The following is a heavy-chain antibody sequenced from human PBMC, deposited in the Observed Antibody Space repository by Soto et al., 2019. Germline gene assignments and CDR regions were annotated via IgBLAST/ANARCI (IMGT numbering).Heavy chain of an antibody. CDR2: IYPGDSDA. J-gene: IGHJ4*02. V-gene: IGHV5-51*01. CDR3: ARSQFDYVWGTSGYFDS. Sequence: GESLKISCNGSGYSFTTHCVGLVLQMPGKGLEWMGIIYPGDSDARYSPFFQGQVTISVDESITTAFLQWSSLKASDTAMYYCARSQFDYVWGTSGYFDSWGQGTLVTVSS. D-gene: IGHD3-16*01. CDR1: GYSFTTHC.